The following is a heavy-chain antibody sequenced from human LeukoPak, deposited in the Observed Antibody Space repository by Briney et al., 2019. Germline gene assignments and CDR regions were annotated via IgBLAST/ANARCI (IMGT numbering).Heavy chain of an antibody. V-gene: IGHV3-30-3*01. D-gene: IGHD3-10*01. Sequence: GGSLRLSCAASGFTFSDSLMHWVRQAPGKGLEWVAVISYDGTNTYSAASMKGRFTISRDNSKNTLFLQMNNLRAEDTALYYCVRESDSRSASGSPDHWGQGTLVTVSS. CDR3: VRESDSRSASGSPDH. J-gene: IGHJ4*02. CDR1: GFTFSDSL. CDR2: ISYDGTNT.